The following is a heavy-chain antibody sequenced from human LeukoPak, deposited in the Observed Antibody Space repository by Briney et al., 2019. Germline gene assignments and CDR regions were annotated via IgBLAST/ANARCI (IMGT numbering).Heavy chain of an antibody. CDR1: GYTFTIYG. CDR2: ISAYNGNT. V-gene: IGHV1-18*01. Sequence: GAAVKVSCTASGYTFTIYGISWVRHGPGQGLEWMGWISAYNGNTNYAQKLQGRGTITTDTSTSTAYMELRSLRSDDTAVYCGARDLEGATFDYWGQGTLVTVSS. CDR3: ARDLEGATFDY. D-gene: IGHD1-26*01. J-gene: IGHJ4*02.